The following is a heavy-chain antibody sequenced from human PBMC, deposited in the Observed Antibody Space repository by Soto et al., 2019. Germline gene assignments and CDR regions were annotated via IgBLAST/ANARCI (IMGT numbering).Heavy chain of an antibody. V-gene: IGHV1-2*02. D-gene: IGHD3-16*01. J-gene: IGHJ4*02. CDR1: GYTFTGYY. Sequence: AALKVSCKVSGYTFTGYYLHWARQAPGQGLEWMGWINPDNGAANYAQQFQGRVTMTRDTSISTVYLELSSLRSDDTAVYFCARGEDYRSLFHYLDYWGQGALVTVSS. CDR2: INPDNGAA. CDR3: ARGEDYRSLFHYLDY.